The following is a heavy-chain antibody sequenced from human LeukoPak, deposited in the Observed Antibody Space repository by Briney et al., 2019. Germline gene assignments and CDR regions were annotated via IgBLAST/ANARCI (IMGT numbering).Heavy chain of an antibody. J-gene: IGHJ5*02. V-gene: IGHV4-4*02. CDR2: IYHSGST. CDR1: GGSISSSNW. CDR3: AREGDSSSVGWFDP. Sequence: SETLSLTCAVSGGSISSSNWWSWVRQPPGKGLEWIGEIYHSGSTNYNPSLKSRVTISVDTSKNQFSLRLSSVTAADTAVYYCAREGDSSSVGWFDPWGQGTLVTVSS. D-gene: IGHD6-13*01.